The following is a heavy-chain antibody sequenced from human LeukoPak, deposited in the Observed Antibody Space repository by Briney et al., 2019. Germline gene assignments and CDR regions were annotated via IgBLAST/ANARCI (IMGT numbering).Heavy chain of an antibody. CDR2: IYSGGST. CDR1: GFTVSSNY. J-gene: IGHJ6*03. D-gene: IGHD3-22*01. V-gene: IGHV3-53*01. CDR3: ARGTSGYFNYYYYYMDV. Sequence: PGGSLRLSCAASGFTVSSNYMSWVRQAPGKGLEWVSVIYSGGSTYYADSVKGRFTISRDNSKNTLYLQMNSLRAEDTAVYYCARGTSGYFNYYYYYMDVWGKGTTVTVSS.